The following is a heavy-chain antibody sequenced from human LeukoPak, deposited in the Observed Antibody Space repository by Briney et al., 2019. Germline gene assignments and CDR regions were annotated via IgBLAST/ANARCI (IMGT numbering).Heavy chain of an antibody. CDR2: IKHDGSEK. CDR1: GFTFSSYW. V-gene: IGHV3-7*01. J-gene: IGHJ6*03. CDR3: ARHRCLKGIAVAGYGGDYYYYYMDV. D-gene: IGHD6-19*01. Sequence: GGSLRLSCAASGFTFSSYWMSWVRQAPGKGLEWAANIKHDGSEKYYVDSVKGRFTISRDNAKDSLYLEMNSLRAEDTAVYYCARHRCLKGIAVAGYGGDYYYYYMDVWGKGTTVTVSS.